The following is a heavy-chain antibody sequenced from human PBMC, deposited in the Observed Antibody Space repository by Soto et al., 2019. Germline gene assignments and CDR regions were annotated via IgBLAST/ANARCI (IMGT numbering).Heavy chain of an antibody. CDR3: ARHGVTGGYSSGWENDAFDI. D-gene: IGHD6-19*01. J-gene: IGHJ3*02. CDR2: IYYSGST. Sequence: SETLSLTCTVSGGSISSSSYYWGWIRQPPGKGLEWIGSIYYSGSTYYNPSLKSRVTISVDTSKNQFSLKLSSVTAAATAVYYCARHGVTGGYSSGWENDAFDIWGQGTMVTVSS. V-gene: IGHV4-39*01. CDR1: GGSISSSSYY.